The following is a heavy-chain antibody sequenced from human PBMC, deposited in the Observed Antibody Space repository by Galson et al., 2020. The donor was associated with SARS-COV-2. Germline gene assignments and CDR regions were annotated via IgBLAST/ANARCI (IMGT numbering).Heavy chain of an antibody. CDR1: GYTFTSYG. CDR2: ISAYNGNT. CDR3: ARVRVAATGVWEYYYGMDV. Sequence: ASVKVSCKASGYTFTSYGISWVRQAPGQGLEWMGWISAYNGNTNYAQKLQGRVTMTTDTSTSTAYMELRSLRSDDTAVYYCARVRVAATGVWEYYYGMDVWGQGTTVTVSS. D-gene: IGHD2-15*01. J-gene: IGHJ6*02. V-gene: IGHV1-18*01.